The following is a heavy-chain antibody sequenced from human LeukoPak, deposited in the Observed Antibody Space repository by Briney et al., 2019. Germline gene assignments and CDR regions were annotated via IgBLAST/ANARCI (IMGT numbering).Heavy chain of an antibody. Sequence: GASVKVSCKASGYTFTGYYMHWVRQAPGQGLEWMGWINPNSGGTNYAQKFQGRVTMTRDTSISPAYMELTSLRSDGTAVYYCARGDLVRGYYYMDVWGKGTTVTVSS. CDR2: INPNSGGT. CDR3: ARGDLVRGYYYMDV. V-gene: IGHV1-2*02. D-gene: IGHD6-6*01. CDR1: GYTFTGYY. J-gene: IGHJ6*03.